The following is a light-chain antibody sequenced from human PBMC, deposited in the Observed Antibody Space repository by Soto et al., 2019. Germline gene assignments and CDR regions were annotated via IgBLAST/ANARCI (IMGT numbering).Light chain of an antibody. V-gene: IGKV4-1*01. CDR2: WAS. CDR1: QSVLYSSNNKNY. Sequence: DIVMTQSPDSLAVSLGERATINCKSSQSVLYSSNNKNYVVWYQQKPGQPPKLLLYWASTRESGVPDRFSGSGSGTDFTLTINSLQAEDVAVYYCQQYFGTPYTFGQGTKLEIK. CDR3: QQYFGTPYT. J-gene: IGKJ2*01.